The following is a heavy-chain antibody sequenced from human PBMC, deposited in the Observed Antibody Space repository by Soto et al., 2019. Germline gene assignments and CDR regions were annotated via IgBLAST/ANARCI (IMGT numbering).Heavy chain of an antibody. V-gene: IGHV3-23*01. J-gene: IGHJ3*02. CDR2: ILVGGST. Sequence: EVQMLESGGGLAQPGGSLRLSCVVSGFICSSYDMSWVRQAPGKGLEWVSTILVGGSTHYEDSVKGRFTISRDTSKNTVYLQMNSLTAGDTAVDYCAKATATGGGAFEIYGHGTLVTVSS. CDR3: AKATATGGGAFEI. CDR1: GFICSSYD. D-gene: IGHD2-8*02.